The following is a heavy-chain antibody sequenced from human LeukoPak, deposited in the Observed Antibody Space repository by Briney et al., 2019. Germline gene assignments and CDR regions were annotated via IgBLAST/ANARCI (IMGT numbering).Heavy chain of an antibody. Sequence: ASVKVSCKASGYTFTSYAMHWVRQAPGQRLEWMGWINAGNGNTKYSQKFQGRVTITRDTSASTAYMELSSLRSEDTAVYYCARVRNYYDSSGTFDYWGQGTLVTVSS. CDR2: INAGNGNT. CDR3: ARVRNYYDSSGTFDY. D-gene: IGHD3-22*01. CDR1: GYTFTSYA. J-gene: IGHJ4*02. V-gene: IGHV1-3*01.